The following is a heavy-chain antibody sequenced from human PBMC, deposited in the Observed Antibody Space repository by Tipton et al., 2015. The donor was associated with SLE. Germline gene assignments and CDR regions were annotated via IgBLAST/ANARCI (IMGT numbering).Heavy chain of an antibody. D-gene: IGHD3-22*01. Sequence: SLRLSCAASGFSFSSYGVHWVRQAPGKGLGWVAFIRYDESNKNYADSVKGRFTISRDNSKNTLYLQMNSLRAEDTAVYYCAKNSYYDGTGYYYVFDYWGQGTLVTVSS. CDR1: GFSFSSYG. J-gene: IGHJ4*02. V-gene: IGHV3-30*02. CDR3: AKNSYYDGTGYYYVFDY. CDR2: IRYDESNK.